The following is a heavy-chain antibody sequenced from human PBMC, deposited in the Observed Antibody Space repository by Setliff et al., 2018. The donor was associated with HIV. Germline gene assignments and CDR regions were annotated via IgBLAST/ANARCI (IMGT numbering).Heavy chain of an antibody. CDR2: INHSGST. D-gene: IGHD1-1*01. Sequence: SETLSLTCAVYGGSFSGYYWFWIRQSPGKGLEWIGEINHSGSTKHNPSLKSRVTISIDTSENQFSLKVTSVTAADTAVYYCARERSLITVRRNFDSWGQGTLVTVSS. J-gene: IGHJ4*02. CDR3: ARERSLITVRRNFDS. V-gene: IGHV4-34*01. CDR1: GGSFSGYY.